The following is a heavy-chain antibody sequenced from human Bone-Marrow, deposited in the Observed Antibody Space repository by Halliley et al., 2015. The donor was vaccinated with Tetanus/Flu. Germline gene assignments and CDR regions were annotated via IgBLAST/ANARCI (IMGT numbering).Heavy chain of an antibody. CDR3: AKVLSAKVTTGVFDF. CDR1: GFSFNNYA. D-gene: IGHD4-17*01. Sequence: LSLTCEASGFSFNNYAMNWVRQAPGKGLEWVSVISGSGRSTYYADSVKGRFTISRDNSKKMLFLELNSLRAEDSAVYFCAKVLSAKVTTGVFDFWGQGTLVTVSS. CDR2: ISGSGRST. J-gene: IGHJ4*02. V-gene: IGHV3-23*01.